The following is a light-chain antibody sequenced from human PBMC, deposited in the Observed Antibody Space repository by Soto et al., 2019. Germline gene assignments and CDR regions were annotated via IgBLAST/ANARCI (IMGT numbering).Light chain of an antibody. CDR2: GAS. J-gene: IGKJ4*01. V-gene: IGKV1-12*01. CDR3: LQSHSFPLT. CDR1: HDVGTW. Sequence: DIQMTQSPSSVSAAIGDRVTITCRASHDVGTWVAWYQQQPGKPPKLLIYGASGLHTGVPSRFSGSGSGTDFTLTFSALHPEDFATYFCLQSHSFPLTFGGGTNVDIK.